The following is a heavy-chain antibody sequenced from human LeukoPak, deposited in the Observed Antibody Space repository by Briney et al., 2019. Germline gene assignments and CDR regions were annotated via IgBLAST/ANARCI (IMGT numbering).Heavy chain of an antibody. J-gene: IGHJ5*02. V-gene: IGHV1-69*05. CDR2: IIPIFGTA. CDR3: ARSGTQYCSSTSCYYWFDP. Sequence: GASVKVPYKASGGTFSSYAISWVRQAPGQGLEWMGGIIPIFGTANYAQKFQGRVTITTDESTSTAYMELSSLRSEDTAVYYCARSGTQYCSSTSCYYWFDPWGQGTLVTVSS. D-gene: IGHD2-2*01. CDR1: GGTFSSYA.